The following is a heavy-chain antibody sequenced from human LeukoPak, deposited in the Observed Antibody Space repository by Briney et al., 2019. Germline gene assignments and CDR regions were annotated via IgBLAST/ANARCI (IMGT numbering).Heavy chain of an antibody. J-gene: IGHJ4*02. CDR3: ARKPRGSSSWYCDY. Sequence: GGSLRLSCAASGLTVSSNYMSWVRQAPGKGLEWVSVIYSGGSTYYADSVKGRFTISRDNSKNTLYLQMNSLRPEDTAVYYCARKPRGSSSWYCDYWGQGTLVTVSS. CDR2: IYSGGST. CDR1: GLTVSSNY. V-gene: IGHV3-53*01. D-gene: IGHD6-13*01.